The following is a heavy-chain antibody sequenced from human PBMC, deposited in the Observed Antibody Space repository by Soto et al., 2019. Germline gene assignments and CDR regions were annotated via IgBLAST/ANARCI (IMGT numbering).Heavy chain of an antibody. J-gene: IGHJ4*02. CDR2: ISAYNGYP. Sequence: QIHLVQSGAEVRKPGASVNVSCKTSGYIFTNYGVSWVRQAPGEGLEVVGWISAYNGYPKYGQRFQGRVTLSTETSTTTGYMELRNLRFDDTGVYCCARWSSGALYEYCGQGTLLTVSS. V-gene: IGHV1-18*04. CDR1: GYIFTNYG. CDR3: ARWSSGALYEY.